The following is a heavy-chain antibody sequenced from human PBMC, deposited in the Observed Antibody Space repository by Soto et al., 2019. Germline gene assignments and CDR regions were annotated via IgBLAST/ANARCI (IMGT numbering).Heavy chain of an antibody. J-gene: IGHJ4*02. Sequence: PGGPLRLSCAASGFTFSKYALSWVRQAPGKGLEWVSAISGSGGTTHYADSVKGRVTISRDNSKDTVFLQMNSLRAEDTAVYSCAKYYYDRSGSPLAFDYWGQGTLVTVSS. V-gene: IGHV3-23*01. CDR2: ISGSGGTT. CDR3: AKYYYDRSGSPLAFDY. CDR1: GFTFSKYA. D-gene: IGHD3-22*01.